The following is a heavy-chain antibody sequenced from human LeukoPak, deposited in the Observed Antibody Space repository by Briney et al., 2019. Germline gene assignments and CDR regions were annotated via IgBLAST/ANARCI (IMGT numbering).Heavy chain of an antibody. Sequence: PGGSLRLSCAASGFTFTTYGMHWVRQAPGKGLEWVAVIWNVGTNKYYADSVKGRFTISRDNSKNTLYLQMNSLRAEDTAVYYCAKDRGGYFDYWGQGTLVTVSS. D-gene: IGHD2-15*01. J-gene: IGHJ4*02. CDR3: AKDRGGYFDY. CDR1: GFTFTTYG. CDR2: IWNVGTNK. V-gene: IGHV3-33*06.